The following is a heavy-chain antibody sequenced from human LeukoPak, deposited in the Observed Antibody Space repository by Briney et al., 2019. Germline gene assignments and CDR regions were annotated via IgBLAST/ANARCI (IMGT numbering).Heavy chain of an antibody. J-gene: IGHJ4*02. D-gene: IGHD6-13*01. Sequence: PGGSLRLSCGDSGLTFSSYAMSWVRQAPGKGLEWVSTISGSGGNTYYADSVKGRFTISRDNSKSTLYLQMNSLRAEDTAVYYCAKGRDSSSWENFDYWGQGTLVTVSS. CDR1: GLTFSSYA. V-gene: IGHV3-23*01. CDR3: AKGRDSSSWENFDY. CDR2: ISGSGGNT.